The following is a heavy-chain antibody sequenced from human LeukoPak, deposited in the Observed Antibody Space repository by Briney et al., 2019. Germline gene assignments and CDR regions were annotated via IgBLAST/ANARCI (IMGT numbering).Heavy chain of an antibody. J-gene: IGHJ2*01. D-gene: IGHD5-18*01. Sequence: GGSLRLSCAASEFTFSSSPMHWVRQAPGKGLVWVSRINSDGSSTSYADSVKGRFTISRDNAKNTLYLQMNSLRAEDTAVYYCARDLPDSYGPEGNWYFDLWGRGTLVTVSS. CDR3: ARDLPDSYGPEGNWYFDL. V-gene: IGHV3-74*01. CDR1: EFTFSSSP. CDR2: INSDGSST.